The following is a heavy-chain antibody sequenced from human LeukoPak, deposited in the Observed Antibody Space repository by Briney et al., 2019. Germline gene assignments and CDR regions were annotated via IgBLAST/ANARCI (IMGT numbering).Heavy chain of an antibody. V-gene: IGHV1-2*02. CDR1: GYSFTGHY. Sequence: GASVKVSRKASGYSFTGHYMHWVRQAPGQGLEWMGWIHPNRGGTNNAQKFQGRVTLTSDSSISTAYMELSSLTSDDTAVYYCARIAVAGTSREDWFDPWGQGTLVTVSS. CDR2: IHPNRGGT. CDR3: ARIAVAGTSREDWFDP. J-gene: IGHJ5*02. D-gene: IGHD6-19*01.